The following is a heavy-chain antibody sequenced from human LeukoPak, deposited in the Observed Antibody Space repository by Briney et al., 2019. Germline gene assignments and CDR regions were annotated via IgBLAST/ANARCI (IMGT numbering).Heavy chain of an antibody. CDR3: ARVWSTVTPSAFDI. Sequence: PGGSLRLSCAASGFTFSDYYMSWIRQAPGKGLEWVSYISSSSSYTNYADSVKGRFTISRDNARNSLYLQMNSLRAEDTAVYYCARVWSTVTPSAFDIWGQGTMVTVSS. CDR2: ISSSSSYT. CDR1: GFTFSDYY. J-gene: IGHJ3*02. V-gene: IGHV3-11*06. D-gene: IGHD4-17*01.